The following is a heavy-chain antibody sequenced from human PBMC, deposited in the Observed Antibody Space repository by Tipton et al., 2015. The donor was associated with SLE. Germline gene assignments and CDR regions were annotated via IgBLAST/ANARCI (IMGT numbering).Heavy chain of an antibody. Sequence: QSGAEVKKPGASVRVSCKTSGYSFADYDITWVRQAPGQGLEWMGWVSPYNGNTNYAQKLQGRVTMTTDTSTRTAYMELRSLRSDDTAVYYCVRSIVATTDFDYWGQGTLVTVSS. CDR3: VRSIVATTDFDY. CDR1: GYSFADYD. V-gene: IGHV1-18*01. J-gene: IGHJ4*02. CDR2: VSPYNGNT. D-gene: IGHD5-12*01.